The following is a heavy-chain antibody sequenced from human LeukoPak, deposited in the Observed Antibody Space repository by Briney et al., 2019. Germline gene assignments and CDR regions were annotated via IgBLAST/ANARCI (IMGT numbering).Heavy chain of an antibody. CDR1: GFTISSYE. D-gene: IGHD2-21*02. CDR3: ASLCCGADGYSGY. CDR2: ISGSGRTI. Sequence: PGGSLRLSCAASGFTISSYERNWVRQAPGKGLEWVSYISGSGRTIYYADSVKGRFTISRDNAKSSLYLQMNSLRAEDTAVYYCASLCCGADGYSGYWGQGTLVTVSS. V-gene: IGHV3-48*03. J-gene: IGHJ4*02.